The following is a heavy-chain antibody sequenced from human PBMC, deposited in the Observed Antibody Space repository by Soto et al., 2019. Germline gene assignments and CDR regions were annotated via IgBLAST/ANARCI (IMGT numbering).Heavy chain of an antibody. CDR1: GGTFSIYT. D-gene: IGHD6-19*01. Sequence: SVKVSCKASGGTFSIYTISWVRQSPGQGLEWMGRIIPILGIANYAQKFQGRVTITADKSTSTAYMELSSLRSEDTAVYYCARRYSSGWHHAEYFQHWGQGTLVTVSS. J-gene: IGHJ1*01. CDR3: ARRYSSGWHHAEYFQH. V-gene: IGHV1-69*02. CDR2: IIPILGIA.